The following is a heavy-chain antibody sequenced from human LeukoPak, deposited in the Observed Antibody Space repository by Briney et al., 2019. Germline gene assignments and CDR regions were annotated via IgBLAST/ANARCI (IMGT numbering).Heavy chain of an antibody. CDR1: GGSIYNRTYF. D-gene: IGHD3-22*01. J-gene: IGHJ4*02. CDR3: ASQFYDSSGYDHFDY. Sequence: SETLSLTCNVSGGSIYNRTYFWGWVRQPPGKGLEWIGTIYYSGSTYYNPSLKSRVSISVDTSKNQFSLMLTSMTATGTAIYYCASQFYDSSGYDHFDYWSQGTLVTVSS. V-gene: IGHV4-39*01. CDR2: IYYSGST.